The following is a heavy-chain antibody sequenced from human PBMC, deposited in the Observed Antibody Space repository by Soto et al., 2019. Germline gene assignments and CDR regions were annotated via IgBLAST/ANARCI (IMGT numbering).Heavy chain of an antibody. V-gene: IGHV3-13*01. CDR2: IGTAGDT. D-gene: IGHD1-1*01. Sequence: ESGGGLVQPGGSLRLSCAASGFTFSSYDMHWVRQATGKGLEWVSAIGTAGDTYYPGSVKGRFTISRENAKNSLYLQMNSLRAEDTAVYYCARDRQYSDAFDIWGQGTMVTVSS. CDR3: ARDRQYSDAFDI. J-gene: IGHJ3*02. CDR1: GFTFSSYD.